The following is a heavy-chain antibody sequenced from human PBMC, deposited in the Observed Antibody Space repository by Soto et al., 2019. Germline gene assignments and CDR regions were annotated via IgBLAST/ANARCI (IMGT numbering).Heavy chain of an antibody. D-gene: IGHD3-10*01. CDR3: AGGWFVEFVYYFDY. CDR1: GVTFTNYA. Sequence: QVQLVQSGAEVKKPGASVKVSCKASGVTFTNYAINWVRQAPGQGLEWLGWISAYNGNTNYAQKLQGRVTMTTDTSTSTAYMELRSLRSDDTAVYYGAGGWFVEFVYYFDYLGQGTLVTVSS. V-gene: IGHV1-18*01. CDR2: ISAYNGNT. J-gene: IGHJ4*02.